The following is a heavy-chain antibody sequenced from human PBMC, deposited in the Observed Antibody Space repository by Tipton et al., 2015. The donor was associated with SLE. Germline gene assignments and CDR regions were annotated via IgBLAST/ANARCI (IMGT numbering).Heavy chain of an antibody. CDR2: INQDGSEQ. Sequence: SLRLSCAASGFAFNVYWMSWVRQAPGKGLEWVANINQDGSEQNYVDSVRGRFTISRDNAKSSVSLQINSLIVEDTAVYYCARGLAAPADWGQGTLVTVSS. V-gene: IGHV3-7*04. D-gene: IGHD6-13*01. CDR1: GFAFNVYW. CDR3: ARGLAAPAD. J-gene: IGHJ4*02.